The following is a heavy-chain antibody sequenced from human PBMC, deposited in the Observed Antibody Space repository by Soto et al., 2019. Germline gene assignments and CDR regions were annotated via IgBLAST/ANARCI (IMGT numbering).Heavy chain of an antibody. Sequence: QVQLQESGPGLVKPSQTLSLICTVSGGSINNGDYYWTWIRQHPGKGLEWIGFLHDSGSTYYNSSLKSRPTISVDTSKNHFSLPLTSVTAADTAMYYCARHGGSGPTRDYFSYWGQGILVTVSS. CDR2: LHDSGST. CDR1: GGSINNGDYY. D-gene: IGHD2-15*01. J-gene: IGHJ4*02. V-gene: IGHV4-31*03. CDR3: ARHGGSGPTRDYFSY.